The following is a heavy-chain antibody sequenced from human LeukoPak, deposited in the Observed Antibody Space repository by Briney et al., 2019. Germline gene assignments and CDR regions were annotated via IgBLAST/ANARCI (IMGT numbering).Heavy chain of an antibody. CDR2: IYYSGST. CDR1: GGSISSYY. V-gene: IGHV4-59*12. CDR3: ARNVYYYGSGSFYHHYYYGMDV. Sequence: SETLSLTCTVSGGSISSYYWSWIRQPPGKGLEWIGYIYYSGSTNYNPSLKSRVTISVDRSKNQFSLKLSSVTAADTAVYYCARNVYYYGSGSFYHHYYYGMDVWGQGTTVTVSS. D-gene: IGHD3-10*01. J-gene: IGHJ6*02.